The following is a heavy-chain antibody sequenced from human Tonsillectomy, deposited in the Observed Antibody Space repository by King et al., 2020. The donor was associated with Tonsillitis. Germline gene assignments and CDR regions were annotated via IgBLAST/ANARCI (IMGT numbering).Heavy chain of an antibody. D-gene: IGHD1-14*01. CDR3: ARGHGMGFFDY. J-gene: IGHJ4*02. CDR2: IYYSGST. Sequence: GGSYSSGGYYWSWIRQHPGKGLEWIGYIYYSGSTYYHPSLKSRVTISVDTSKNQFSLKLSSVTAADTAVYYCARGHGMGFFDYWGQGTLVTVSS. CDR1: GGSYSSGGYY. V-gene: IGHV4-31*02.